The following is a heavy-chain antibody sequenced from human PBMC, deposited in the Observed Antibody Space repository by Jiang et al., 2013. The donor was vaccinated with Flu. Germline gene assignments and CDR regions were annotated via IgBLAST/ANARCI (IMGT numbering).Heavy chain of an antibody. D-gene: IGHD3-10*01. CDR3: AQRRNYYGSESLDY. J-gene: IGHJ4*02. CDR1: GFSLSTSAVG. V-gene: IGHV2-5*02. Sequence: KPTQTLTLTCTFSGFSLSTSAVGVGWIRQPPGKALEWLAIIYWDDDKRYSPSLKSRLAITKDTSKDQVVLTMTNMDPVDTATYYCAQRRNYYGSESLDYWGQGTLVTVSS. CDR2: IYWDDDK.